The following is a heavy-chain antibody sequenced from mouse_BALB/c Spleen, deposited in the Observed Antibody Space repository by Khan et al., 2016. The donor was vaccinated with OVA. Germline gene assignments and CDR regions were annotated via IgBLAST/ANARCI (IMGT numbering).Heavy chain of an antibody. V-gene: IGHV3-2*02. CDR1: GYSITSDYA. CDR3: ARVCGGDFDY. Sequence: EVQLQESGPGLVNPSQSLSLICTVTGYSITSDYAWNWIRQFPGNKLEWMGFISYSGNTNYNPSLKSRISITRDTSKNQFFLHLNSVTTEDTATYYCARVCGGDFDYWGQGTTLTVSS. CDR2: ISYSGNT. J-gene: IGHJ2*01.